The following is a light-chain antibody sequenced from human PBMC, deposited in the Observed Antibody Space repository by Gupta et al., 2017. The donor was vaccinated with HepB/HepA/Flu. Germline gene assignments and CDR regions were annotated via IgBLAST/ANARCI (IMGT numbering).Light chain of an antibody. J-gene: IGLJ3*02. Sequence: TCEGDNIGMKSVHWYQQKPGQAPVLVVYDDYDRPSGIPERLSGSHTGSAATLTINRVEAGDEADYYCQVWDSDSDNVVFGGGTKLTV. V-gene: IGLV3-21*02. CDR1: NIGMKS. CDR3: QVWDSDSDNVV. CDR2: DDY.